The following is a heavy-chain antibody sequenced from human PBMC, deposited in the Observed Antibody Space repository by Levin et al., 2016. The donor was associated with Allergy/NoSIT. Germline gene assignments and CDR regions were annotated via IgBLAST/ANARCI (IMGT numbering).Heavy chain of an antibody. CDR1: GYTFTGYY. D-gene: IGHD3-16*02. J-gene: IGHJ5*02. V-gene: IGHV1-2*02. CDR3: ARDGITFGGVIVQLPAYNWFDP. Sequence: ASVKVSCKASGYTFTGYYMHWVRQAPGQGLEWMGWINPNSGGTNYAQKFQGRVTMTRDTSISTAYMELSRLRSDDTAVYYCARDGITFGGVIVQLPAYNWFDPWGQGTLVTVSS. CDR2: INPNSGGT.